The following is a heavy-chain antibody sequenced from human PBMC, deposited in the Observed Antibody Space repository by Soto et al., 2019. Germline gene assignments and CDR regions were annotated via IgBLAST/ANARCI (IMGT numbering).Heavy chain of an antibody. V-gene: IGHV1-69*06. CDR1: GGSLSTHP. J-gene: IGHJ4*02. CDR2: TGSGTGPG. CDR3: ARRHSGGFFRFFDS. Sequence: SVKVSCKASGGSLSTHPISWVRQAPGQGLEWMGGTGSGTGPGNHAQKFQGRLTVTADKSTSTVYMELTNLSSEDTAVYYCARRHSGGFFRFFDSWGQGTLVTVSS. D-gene: IGHD2-15*01.